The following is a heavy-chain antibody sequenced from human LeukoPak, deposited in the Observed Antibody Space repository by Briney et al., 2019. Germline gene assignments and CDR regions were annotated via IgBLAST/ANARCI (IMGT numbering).Heavy chain of an antibody. Sequence: SETLSLTCTVSGGSISSYYWSWIRQPAGKGLEWIGRIYTSGSTNYNPSLKSRVTMSVDTSKNQFSLKLSSVTAADTAVYYCARERLYYDILTGYFNYFDYWGQGTLVTVSS. CDR1: GGSISSYY. J-gene: IGHJ4*02. D-gene: IGHD3-9*01. CDR2: IYTSGST. CDR3: ARERLYYDILTGYFNYFDY. V-gene: IGHV4-4*07.